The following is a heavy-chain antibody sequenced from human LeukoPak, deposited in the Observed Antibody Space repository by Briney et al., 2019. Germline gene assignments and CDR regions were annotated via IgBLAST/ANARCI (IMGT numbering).Heavy chain of an antibody. V-gene: IGHV3-23*01. J-gene: IGHJ4*02. D-gene: IGHD3-9*01. Sequence: GGSLRLSCAASGFTFRSYVMNWVRQAPGKGLEWVSAISDSGGSTYYADSVKGRFTISRDNAKNSLYLQMNSLRAEDTAVYYCAREGYDILTGRNWGQGTLVTVSS. CDR2: ISDSGGST. CDR1: GFTFRSYV. CDR3: AREGYDILTGRN.